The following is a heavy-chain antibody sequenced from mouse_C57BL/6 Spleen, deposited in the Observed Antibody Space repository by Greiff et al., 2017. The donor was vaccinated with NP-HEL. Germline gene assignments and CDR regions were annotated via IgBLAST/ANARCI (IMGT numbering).Heavy chain of an antibody. V-gene: IGHV14-4*01. Sequence: VQLQHSGAELVRPGASVKLSCTASGFNIKDDYMHWVKQRPEQGLEWIGWIDPENGDTEYASKFQGKATITADTSSNTAYLQLSSLTSEDTAVYYCTKSLFAYWGQGTLVTVSA. CDR2: IDPENGDT. J-gene: IGHJ3*01. CDR1: GFNIKDDY. CDR3: TKSLFAY.